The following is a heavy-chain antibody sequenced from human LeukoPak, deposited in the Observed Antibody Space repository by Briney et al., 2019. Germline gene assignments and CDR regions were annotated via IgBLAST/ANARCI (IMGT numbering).Heavy chain of an antibody. CDR3: AKRGRYDSSGSYAPFDY. Sequence: PGGSLRLSCAASGFTFSSYAMSWVRQAPGKGLQWVSAFSGAGGGTYYGDSAKGRFTISRDNSKNMLYLQMNSLRAEDTAVYYCAKRGRYDSSGSYAPFDYWGQGTLVTVSS. CDR2: FSGAGGGT. V-gene: IGHV3-23*01. D-gene: IGHD3-22*01. CDR1: GFTFSSYA. J-gene: IGHJ4*02.